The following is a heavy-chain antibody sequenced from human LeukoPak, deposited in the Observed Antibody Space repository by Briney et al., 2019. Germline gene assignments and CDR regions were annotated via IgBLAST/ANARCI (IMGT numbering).Heavy chain of an antibody. CDR1: GGSFSGYY. CDR3: ARCGRMRIFGAAGRTGFDP. D-gene: IGHD3-3*01. Sequence: SETLSLTCAVYGGSFSGYYWSWIRQPPGKGLEWIGEINHSGSTNYNPSLKSRVTISVDTSKNQFSLKLSSVTAADTAVYYCARCGRMRIFGAAGRTGFDPWGQGTLVIVSS. V-gene: IGHV4-34*01. J-gene: IGHJ5*02. CDR2: INHSGST.